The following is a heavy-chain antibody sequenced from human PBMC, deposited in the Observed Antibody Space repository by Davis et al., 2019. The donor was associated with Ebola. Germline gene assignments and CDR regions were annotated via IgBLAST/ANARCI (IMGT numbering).Heavy chain of an antibody. CDR3: ARWGGAVVVVAATRYYYGMDV. CDR2: ISGSGGST. Sequence: GESLKISCAASGFTFSSYAMSWVRQAPGKGLEWVSAISGSGGSTYYADSVKGRFTISRDNSKNTLYLQMNSLRAEDTAVYYCARWGGAVVVVAATRYYYGMDVWGQGTTVTVSS. V-gene: IGHV3-23*01. J-gene: IGHJ6*02. D-gene: IGHD2-15*01. CDR1: GFTFSSYA.